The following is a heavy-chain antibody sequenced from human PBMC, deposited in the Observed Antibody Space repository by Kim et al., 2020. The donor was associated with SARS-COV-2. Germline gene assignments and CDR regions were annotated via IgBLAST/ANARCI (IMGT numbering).Heavy chain of an antibody. CDR3: AKGAGNYPAYNWFDP. V-gene: IGHV3-23*01. CDR1: GFTFSSFA. CDR2: ISGSGTAT. Sequence: GGSLRLSCAASGFTFSSFAINWVRQAPGKGLEWVSSISGSGTATYYADSVKGRFTISRDNSKNTLYLEMHSLRAEDTAINYCAKGAGNYPAYNWFDPWGQGTLVTVSS. D-gene: IGHD1-7*01. J-gene: IGHJ5*02.